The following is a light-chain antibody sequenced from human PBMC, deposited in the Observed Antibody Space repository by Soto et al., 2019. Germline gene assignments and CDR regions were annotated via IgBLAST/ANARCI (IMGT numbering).Light chain of an antibody. CDR1: NSNIETND. J-gene: IGLJ2*01. CDR3: GGWDDSLSGPV. CDR2: RNN. Sequence: QSVLTQPPSASGTPGQWVAISCSGSNSNIETNDIYWHQQVPGSAPKLLIQRNNQRPSGVPARFSGSKSGTSASLAISGLRSEDEADYYCGGWDDSLSGPVFGGGTKVTVL. V-gene: IGLV1-47*01.